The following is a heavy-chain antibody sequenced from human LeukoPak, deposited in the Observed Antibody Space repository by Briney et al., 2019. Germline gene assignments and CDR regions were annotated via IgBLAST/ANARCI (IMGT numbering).Heavy chain of an antibody. J-gene: IGHJ4*02. Sequence: GGSLRLSCAASGFTFSSYSMNWVRQAPGKGLEWVSSISSSSSYINYADSVKGRFTISRDNAKNSLYLQMNSLRAEDTAVYYCARDLSSWYHYFDYWGQGTLVTVSS. CDR3: ARDLSSWYHYFDY. CDR2: ISSSSSYI. D-gene: IGHD6-13*01. V-gene: IGHV3-21*01. CDR1: GFTFSSYS.